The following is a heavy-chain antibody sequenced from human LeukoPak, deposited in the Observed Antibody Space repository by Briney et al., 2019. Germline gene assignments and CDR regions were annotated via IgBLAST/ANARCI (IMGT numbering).Heavy chain of an antibody. CDR2: ISAYNGNT. CDR1: GYTFTSYG. Sequence: ASVKVSCKASGYTFTSYGISWVRQAPGQRLEWMGWISAYNGNTNYAQKLQGRVTMTTDTYTSTAYMELRSLRSDDTAVYYCARNPRGVVPATREFDPWGQGTLVTVSS. CDR3: ARNPRGVVPATREFDP. D-gene: IGHD2-2*01. J-gene: IGHJ5*02. V-gene: IGHV1-18*04.